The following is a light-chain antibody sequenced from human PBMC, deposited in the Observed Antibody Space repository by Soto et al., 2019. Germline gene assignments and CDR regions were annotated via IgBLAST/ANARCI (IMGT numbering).Light chain of an antibody. CDR2: GAS. Sequence: EIVMTQSPGTLSVSTEEGATLSCRASQSVDRNLAWYQQKPGQAPRLLIYGASTRPTGIPDRFSGSGSGTEFSLTISRLEPEDFAVYYCQHYGDSRTFGQGTKVEVK. CDR1: QSVDRN. J-gene: IGKJ1*01. CDR3: QHYGDSRT. V-gene: IGKV3D-15*01.